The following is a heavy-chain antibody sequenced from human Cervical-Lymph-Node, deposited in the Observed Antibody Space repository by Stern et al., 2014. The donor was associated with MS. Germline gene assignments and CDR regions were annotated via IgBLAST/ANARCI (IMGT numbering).Heavy chain of an antibody. D-gene: IGHD3-10*01. CDR2: IRQDGSER. V-gene: IGHV3-7*01. CDR1: GFPFSSYK. Sequence: EVHLVESGGGLVQPGGSLRLSCVASGFPFSSYKMTWVRQTPGKGLEWVANIRQDGSERFYVDSVKGRFTISRDNAKNSLDLQMNSLRVEDTAVYYCAREMFYGSGIWFDPWGQGTLVTVSS. J-gene: IGHJ5*02. CDR3: AREMFYGSGIWFDP.